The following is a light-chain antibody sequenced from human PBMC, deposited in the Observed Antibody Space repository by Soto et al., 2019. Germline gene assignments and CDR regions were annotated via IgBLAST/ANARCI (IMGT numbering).Light chain of an antibody. J-gene: IGKJ4*01. CDR3: QKRSNWPPT. Sequence: EIVLTQSPATLSLSPGERATLSCRASQSISSYLAWYQQKPGQAPRLLIYDASNRATGIPARFSGGGTGTDFTLTIICLEPYAFAVYYCQKRSNWPPTFGGGTKVEIK. V-gene: IGKV3-11*01. CDR2: DAS. CDR1: QSISSY.